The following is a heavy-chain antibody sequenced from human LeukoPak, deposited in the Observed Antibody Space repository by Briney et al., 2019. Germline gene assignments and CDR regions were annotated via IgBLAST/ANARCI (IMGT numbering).Heavy chain of an antibody. CDR1: GSTFSMYE. CDR2: IGVTGDT. V-gene: IGHV3-13*01. Sequence: GGSLRLSCAASGSTFSMYEMHWVRQPTGKGLEWVSVIGVTGDTYYSASVKGRFLISRESAKNSVDLQMNSLSPGDTAVYYCARLSITMRHWDVWGQGTSVTVSS. CDR3: ARLSITMRHWDV. D-gene: IGHD3-22*01. J-gene: IGHJ6*02.